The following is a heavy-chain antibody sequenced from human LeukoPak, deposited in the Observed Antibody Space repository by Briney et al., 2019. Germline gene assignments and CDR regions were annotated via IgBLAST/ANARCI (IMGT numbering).Heavy chain of an antibody. D-gene: IGHD1-26*01. J-gene: IGHJ4*02. Sequence: GGSLRLSCAASGFTFSSYSMNWVRQAPGKGLEWLSSISSSSSYIYYADSVKGRFTISRDNSKNTLYLQMNSLRPEDTAVYYCARDPHFGAVDYWGQGTLVTVSS. CDR1: GFTFSSYS. CDR2: ISSSSSYI. CDR3: ARDPHFGAVDY. V-gene: IGHV3-21*01.